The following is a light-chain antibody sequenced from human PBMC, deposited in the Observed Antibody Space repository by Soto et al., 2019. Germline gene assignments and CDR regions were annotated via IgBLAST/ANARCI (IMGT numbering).Light chain of an antibody. Sequence: EIVLTQSPGTLSLSPGERATLSCRASQSVSSSYLAWYQQKLGQAPRLLIYGASSRATGIPDRFSGSGSRTDFTLTISRLEPEDFAVYYCPQYGSLPWTFGQGTKVEIK. CDR2: GAS. V-gene: IGKV3-20*01. J-gene: IGKJ1*01. CDR1: QSVSSSY. CDR3: PQYGSLPWT.